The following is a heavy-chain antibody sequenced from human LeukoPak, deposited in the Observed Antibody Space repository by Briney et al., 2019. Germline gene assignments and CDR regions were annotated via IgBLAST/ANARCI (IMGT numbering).Heavy chain of an antibody. J-gene: IGHJ5*02. CDR1: GGSISSYY. CDR2: TYTSGST. D-gene: IGHD2-2*01. V-gene: IGHV4-4*09. CDR3: ARRTCSSTSCWFDP. Sequence: SETLSLTCTVSGGSISSYYWSWIRQPPGKGLEWIGYTYTSGSTNYNPSLKSRVTISVDTSKNQFSLKLSSVTAADTAVYYCARRTCSSTSCWFDPWGQGTLVTVSS.